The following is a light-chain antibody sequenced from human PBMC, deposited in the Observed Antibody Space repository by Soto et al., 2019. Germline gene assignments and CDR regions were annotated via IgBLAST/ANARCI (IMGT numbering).Light chain of an antibody. CDR2: DAS. CDR1: QSVSSY. J-gene: IGKJ4*01. Sequence: EIVLTQSPATLSLSPGERATLSCRASQSVSSYLAWYQQKPGQAPRLLIYDASNRATGIPARFSGSGSGTDFTLTISSLEPEDFAVYYCQQYETSPFTFGGGTKVDIK. V-gene: IGKV3-11*01. CDR3: QQYETSPFT.